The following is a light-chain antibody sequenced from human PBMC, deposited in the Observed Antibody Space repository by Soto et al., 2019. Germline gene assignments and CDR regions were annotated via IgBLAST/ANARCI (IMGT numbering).Light chain of an antibody. J-gene: IGKJ3*01. CDR3: QQYGSSRFT. CDR1: QSVSISY. Sequence: EIVLTQSPGTLSLSPGERATLSCRASQSVSISYLAWYQQKPGQAPRLLIYGASSRATGIPDRFSGSGSGTDFTLTISRLEPEDFEVYYCQQYGSSRFTFGPGTKVDIK. CDR2: GAS. V-gene: IGKV3-20*01.